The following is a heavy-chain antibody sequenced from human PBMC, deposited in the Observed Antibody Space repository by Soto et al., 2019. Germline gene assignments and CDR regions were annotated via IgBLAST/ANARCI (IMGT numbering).Heavy chain of an antibody. V-gene: IGHV1-69*01. CDR2: IIPICGTA. J-gene: IGHJ6*02. D-gene: IGHD3-3*02. Sequence: QVQLVQSGAEVKKPGSSVKVSCKASGGTFSSYAISWVRQAPGQGLEWMGGIIPICGTANYAQNFQGRVTITADESTSTAYRELSSLRSEDTAVYYCARTKRVLDGMDVWGQGTTVTVSS. CDR3: ARTKRVLDGMDV. CDR1: GGTFSSYA.